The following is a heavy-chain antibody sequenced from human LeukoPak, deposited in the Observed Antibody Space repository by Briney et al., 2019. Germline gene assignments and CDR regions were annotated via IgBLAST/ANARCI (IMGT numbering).Heavy chain of an antibody. Sequence: SETLSLTCTVSGGSISSSSYYWGWIRQPPGKGLEWIGSIYYSGSTYYNPSLKSRVTISVDTSKNQFSLKLSSVTAADTAVYYCARVGGIEWFGELGFIFNWFDPWGQGTLVTVSS. D-gene: IGHD3-10*01. V-gene: IGHV4-39*07. CDR3: ARVGGIEWFGELGFIFNWFDP. CDR1: GGSISSSSYY. CDR2: IYYSGST. J-gene: IGHJ5*02.